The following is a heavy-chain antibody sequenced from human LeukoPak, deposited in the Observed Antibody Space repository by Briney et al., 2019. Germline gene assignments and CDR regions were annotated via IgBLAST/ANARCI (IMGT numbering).Heavy chain of an antibody. V-gene: IGHV4-38-2*02. J-gene: IGHJ4*02. CDR1: GYSISSGYY. D-gene: IGHD1-26*01. CDR3: ARDNSGSYGLDY. Sequence: SETLSLTCTVSGYSISSGYYWGWIRQPPGKGLEWIGSIYHSGSTYYNPSLKSRVTISVDTSKNQFSLKLSSVTAADTAVYYCARDNSGSYGLDYWGQGTLVTVSS. CDR2: IYHSGST.